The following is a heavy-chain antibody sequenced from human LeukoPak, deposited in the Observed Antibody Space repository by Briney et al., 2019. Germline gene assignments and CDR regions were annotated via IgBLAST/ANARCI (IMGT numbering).Heavy chain of an antibody. CDR2: IRYDGSNK. V-gene: IGHV3-30*02. Sequence: PGRSLRLSCAASGFTFSSYGMHWVRQAPGKGLEWVAFIRYDGSNKYYADSVKGRFTISRDNSKNTLYLQMNSLRAEDTAVYYCAKDYLLKRILIRPFDYWGQGTLVTVSS. CDR1: GFTFSSYG. D-gene: IGHD2/OR15-2a*01. J-gene: IGHJ4*02. CDR3: AKDYLLKRILIRPFDY.